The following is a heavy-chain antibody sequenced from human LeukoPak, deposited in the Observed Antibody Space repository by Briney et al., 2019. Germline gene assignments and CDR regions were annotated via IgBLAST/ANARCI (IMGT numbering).Heavy chain of an antibody. CDR2: ISSNGVNT. CDR3: ARLIDYGDYRY. Sequence: GGSLRLSCTASGFTFSFNAMHWVRQAPGKGLEYVSGISSNGVNTQYADAVKGRVTISRDNSKNTVNLQMSSLRAEDTAVYYCARLIDYGDYRYWGQGTLVTVSS. D-gene: IGHD4-17*01. CDR1: GFTFSFNA. J-gene: IGHJ4*02. V-gene: IGHV3-64D*06.